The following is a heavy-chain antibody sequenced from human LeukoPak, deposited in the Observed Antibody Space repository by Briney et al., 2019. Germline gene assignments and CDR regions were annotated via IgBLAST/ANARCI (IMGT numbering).Heavy chain of an antibody. Sequence: GGSLRLSCAASGFTFSSYGMHWVRQAPGKGLEWVAFIRYDGSNKYYADSVRGRFTISRDNSKNTLYLQMNSLRAEDTAVYYCAKGDYHYDSSGVDYWGQGNLVTVSS. CDR2: IRYDGSNK. J-gene: IGHJ4*02. V-gene: IGHV3-30*02. D-gene: IGHD3-22*01. CDR3: AKGDYHYDSSGVDY. CDR1: GFTFSSYG.